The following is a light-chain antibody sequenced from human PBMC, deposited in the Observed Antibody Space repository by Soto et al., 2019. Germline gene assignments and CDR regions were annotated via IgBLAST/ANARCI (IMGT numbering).Light chain of an antibody. V-gene: IGKV1-5*03. J-gene: IGKJ1*01. Sequence: GDRVIITCRASQSISSWLAWYQQKPGKAPNLLIYKASTLKSGVSSRFSGSGSGTEFTLTSSSLQPDDFATYYCQQYDKYSWTFGQGTKVEIK. CDR2: KAS. CDR1: QSISSW. CDR3: QQYDKYSWT.